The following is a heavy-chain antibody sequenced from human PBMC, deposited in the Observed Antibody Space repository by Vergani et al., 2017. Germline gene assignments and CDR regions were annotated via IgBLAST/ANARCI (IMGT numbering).Heavy chain of an antibody. CDR1: GASVSRGTYY. CDR3: ARASHCINCYSDVPNGPGYYYMDV. V-gene: IGHV4-61*02. J-gene: IGHJ6*03. D-gene: IGHD2-21*01. CDR2: MYTSGHT. Sequence: QVQLQESGPGLLKPSQTLSLTCTVSGASVSRGTYYWTWIRQPAGKKLEWIVRMYTSGHTIYNPSLESRVTMSVDTSKNQFSRQLSSVTAADTAVYYCARASHCINCYSDVPNGPGYYYMDVWGKGTTVTVSS.